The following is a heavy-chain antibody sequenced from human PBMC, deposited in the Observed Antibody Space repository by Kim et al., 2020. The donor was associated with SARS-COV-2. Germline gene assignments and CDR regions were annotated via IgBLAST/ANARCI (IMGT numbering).Heavy chain of an antibody. J-gene: IGHJ4*02. CDR2: ISYDGSNK. D-gene: IGHD3-22*01. CDR3: AREGIDYYDSSGYYPYYFDY. CDR1: GFTFSSYA. V-gene: IGHV3-30-3*01. Sequence: GGSLRLSCAASGFTFSSYAMHWVRRAPGKGLEWVAVISYDGSNKYYADSVKGRFTISRDNSKNTLYLQMNSLRAEDTAVYYCAREGIDYYDSSGYYPYYFDYWGQGTLVTVSS.